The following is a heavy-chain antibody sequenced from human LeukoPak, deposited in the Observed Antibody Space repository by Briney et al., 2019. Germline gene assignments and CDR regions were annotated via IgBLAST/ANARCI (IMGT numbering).Heavy chain of an antibody. J-gene: IGHJ6*02. CDR1: GFTFSSYA. V-gene: IGHV3-23*01. D-gene: IGHD3-10*01. CDR3: ARDGRTYGSGSYYPSYYYYYGMDV. CDR2: ISGSGGST. Sequence: GGSLRLSCAASGFTFSSYAMSWVRQAPGKGLEWVSAISGSGGSTYYADSVKGRFTISRDNSKNTLYLQMNSLRAEDTAVYYCARDGRTYGSGSYYPSYYYYYGMDVWGQGTTVTVSS.